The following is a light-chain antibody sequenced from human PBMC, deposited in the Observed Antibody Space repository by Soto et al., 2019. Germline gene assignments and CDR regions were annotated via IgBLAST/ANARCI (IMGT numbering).Light chain of an antibody. CDR1: TGAVTSGYY. J-gene: IGLJ1*01. Sequence: QAVVTQEPSLTVSPGGTVTLTCGSSTGAVTSGYYPNWFQQKPGQAPRPLIYSPNNKYSWTPARFSGSLLGGKAALTLSRVQPEDEADYYCLLYYGGVHVFGTGTKLTVL. CDR3: LLYYGGVHV. V-gene: IGLV7-43*01. CDR2: SPN.